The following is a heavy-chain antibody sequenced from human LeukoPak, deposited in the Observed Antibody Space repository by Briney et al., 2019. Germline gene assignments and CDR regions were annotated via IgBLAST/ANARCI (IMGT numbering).Heavy chain of an antibody. J-gene: IGHJ3*02. CDR1: GGSISSYY. CDR3: ARHLVRTITMRGAFDI. D-gene: IGHD3-22*01. V-gene: IGHV4-59*08. CDR2: IYYSGST. Sequence: SETLSLTCTVSGGSISSYYWSWIRQPPGKGLEWIGYIYYSGSTNYNPSLKSRVTISVDTSKNQFSLKLSSVTAADTAVYYCARHLVRTITMRGAFDIWGQGTMVTVSS.